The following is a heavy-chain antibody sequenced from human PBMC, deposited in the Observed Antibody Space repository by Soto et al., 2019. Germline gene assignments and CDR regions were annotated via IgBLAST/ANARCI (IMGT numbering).Heavy chain of an antibody. J-gene: IGHJ4*02. D-gene: IGHD6-13*01. V-gene: IGHV3-53*02. CDR1: GFTVSNSY. CDR3: TRDLPGYASSWPRE. Sequence: EVQLVKTGGGLIQPGGSLSLSCAASGFTVSNSYMSWVRQAPGKGLEWVSVIFSGGNTYYADSVQGRFTISRDNSKNTLYLQMNSLRAEDKGIYFCTRDLPGYASSWPREWGQGTLVTVSS. CDR2: IFSGGNT.